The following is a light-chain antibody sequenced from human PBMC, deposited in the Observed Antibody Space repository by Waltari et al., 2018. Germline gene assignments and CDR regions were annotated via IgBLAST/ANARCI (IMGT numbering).Light chain of an antibody. CDR2: SHN. CDR1: SSNIGTGSA. CDR3: QSYDSSLAGYV. Sequence: QSVLTQPPSVSGAPGQRVTISCTRSSSNIGTGSAAHWYQPPPGTAPKLLIYSHNNRPSGVPERFSGSKSGTSASLAITGLQAEDEADYYCQSYDSSLAGYVFGTGTKVTVL. V-gene: IGLV1-40*01. J-gene: IGLJ1*01.